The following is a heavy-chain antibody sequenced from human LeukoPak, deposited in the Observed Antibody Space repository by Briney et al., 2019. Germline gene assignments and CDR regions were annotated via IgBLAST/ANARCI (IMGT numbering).Heavy chain of an antibody. D-gene: IGHD2/OR15-2a*01. CDR3: ARAHSIASYYYGVVV. Sequence: SETLSLTCTVSGYSISSGYYWGWIRQPPGKGLEWIGNIYYSGSTYYSPSLTSRVTVSVDTSENQFSLKLSSVTAADTAVYYCARAHSIASYYYGVVVWGQGTTVTVSS. V-gene: IGHV4-38-2*02. CDR1: GYSISSGYY. CDR2: IYYSGST. J-gene: IGHJ6*02.